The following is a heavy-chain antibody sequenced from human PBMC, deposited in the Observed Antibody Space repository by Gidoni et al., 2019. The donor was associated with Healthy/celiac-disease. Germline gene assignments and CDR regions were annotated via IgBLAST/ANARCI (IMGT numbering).Heavy chain of an antibody. CDR1: GGSITSGGYY. CDR3: ARVPSRGSCYGGCFDY. J-gene: IGHJ4*02. CDR2: TDYRGST. D-gene: IGHD2-2*01. V-gene: IGHV4-31*03. Sequence: QLQLQKSGPGLVSPSQTLSPTRTVSGGSITSGGYYSSWIRQNPGKGLEWIGYTDYRGSTHYNPSLTSRVTISVDTSKNQFSLKLSSVTAADTAVYCCARVPSRGSCYGGCFDYWGQGTLVTVSS.